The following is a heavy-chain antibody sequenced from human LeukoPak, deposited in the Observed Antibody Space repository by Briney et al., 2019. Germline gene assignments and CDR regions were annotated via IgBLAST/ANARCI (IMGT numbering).Heavy chain of an antibody. V-gene: IGHV3-30-3*01. CDR3: ARETVVPAAPVWFDP. D-gene: IGHD2-2*01. Sequence: GGSLRLSCAASGFTFSSYAMHWVRQAPGKGLEWVAVISYDGSNKYYADSVKGRFTISRDNSKNTLYLQMNSLRAEDTAVHYCARETVVPAAPVWFDPWGQGTLVTVSS. J-gene: IGHJ5*02. CDR2: ISYDGSNK. CDR1: GFTFSSYA.